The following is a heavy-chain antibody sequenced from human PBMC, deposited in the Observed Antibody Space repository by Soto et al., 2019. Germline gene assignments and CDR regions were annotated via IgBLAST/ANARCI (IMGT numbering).Heavy chain of an antibody. D-gene: IGHD6-19*01. J-gene: IGHJ5*02. CDR1: GFSFSSYA. CDR2: ISPDGINK. CDR3: ARDMYSSDYFVKWFEP. V-gene: IGHV3-30-3*01. Sequence: QVRLVESGGGVVQPGRSLRLSCTASGFSFSSYAMYWFRQPPGKGLEWVAVISPDGINKHYADSVKGRVTVSRDNSNHSLDLQLNSLRGEDTAMYYCARDMYSSDYFVKWFEPWGQGPLVTVSS.